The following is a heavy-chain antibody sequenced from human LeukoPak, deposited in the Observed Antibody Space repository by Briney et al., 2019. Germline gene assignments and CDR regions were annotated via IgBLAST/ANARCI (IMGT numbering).Heavy chain of an antibody. D-gene: IGHD4-17*01. V-gene: IGHV3-21*01. CDR3: ARDFAGDDYGDYIGWFDP. CDR1: GFTFSSYS. J-gene: IGHJ5*02. Sequence: GGSLRLSCAASGFTFSSYSMNWVRQAPGKGLEWVSSISSSSSYIYYADSEKGRFTISRDNAKNSLYLQMNSLRAEDTAVYYCARDFAGDDYGDYIGWFDPWGQGTLVTVSS. CDR2: ISSSSSYI.